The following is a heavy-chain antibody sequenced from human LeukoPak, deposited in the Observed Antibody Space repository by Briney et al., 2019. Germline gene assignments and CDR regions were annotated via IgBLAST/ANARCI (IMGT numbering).Heavy chain of an antibody. CDR3: AADPPYSGSYYGVGY. CDR2: IVVGSGNT. Sequence: TSVKVSCKASGFTFTSSAVQWVRQARGQRLEWIGWIVVGSGNTNYAQKFQERVTITRDMSTSTAYMELSSLRSEDTAVYYCAADPPYSGSYYGVGYWGQGTLVTVSS. D-gene: IGHD1-26*01. V-gene: IGHV1-58*01. CDR1: GFTFTSSA. J-gene: IGHJ4*02.